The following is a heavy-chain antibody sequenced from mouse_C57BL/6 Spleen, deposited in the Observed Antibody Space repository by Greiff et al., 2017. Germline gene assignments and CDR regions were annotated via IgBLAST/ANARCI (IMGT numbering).Heavy chain of an antibody. V-gene: IGHV5-6*01. CDR3: ARLYDGYYGY. J-gene: IGHJ2*01. CDR2: ISSGGSYT. CDR1: GFTFSSYG. D-gene: IGHD2-3*01. Sequence: EVQLQESGGDLVKPGGSLKLSCAASGFTFSSYGMSWVRQTPDQRLEWVATISSGGSYTYYPDSVKGRFTISRDNAKNTLYLQMSSLKSEDTAMYYCARLYDGYYGYWGQGTTLTVSS.